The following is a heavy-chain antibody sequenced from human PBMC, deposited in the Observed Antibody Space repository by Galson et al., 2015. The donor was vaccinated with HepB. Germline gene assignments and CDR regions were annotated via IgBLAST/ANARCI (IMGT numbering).Heavy chain of an antibody. D-gene: IGHD5-18*01. V-gene: IGHV3-23*01. J-gene: IGHJ4*02. CDR1: GFTFSSYA. CDR2: ISGSGGST. CDR3: ARGRYSTSFDS. Sequence: SLRLSCAASGFTFSSYAMSWVRQAPGKGLEWVSAISGSGGSTYYADSVKGRFTISRDDSKSTLYLQMNSLRVEDTAIYYCARGRYSTSFDSWGQGTLVTVSS.